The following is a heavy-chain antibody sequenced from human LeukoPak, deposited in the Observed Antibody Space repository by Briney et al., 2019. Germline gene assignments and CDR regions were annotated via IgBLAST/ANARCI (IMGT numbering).Heavy chain of an antibody. CDR2: ISGNGNTL. CDR3: ANQHMDYFDY. Sequence: GGSLRLSCAASEFTFSYYYMSWIRQAPGGGVEGGSYISGNGNTLYYTDSVKGRFTISRDNAKNSLSLQMNSLRAEDTAVYYCANQHMDYFDYWGQGTLVTVSS. CDR1: EFTFSYYY. V-gene: IGHV3-11*01. J-gene: IGHJ4*02. D-gene: IGHD2-21*01.